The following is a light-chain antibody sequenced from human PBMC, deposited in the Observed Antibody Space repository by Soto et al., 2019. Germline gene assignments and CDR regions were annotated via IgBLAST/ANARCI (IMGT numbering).Light chain of an antibody. J-gene: IGKJ4*01. Sequence: DIQMTQSPSSLSASVGDRVTITCRASQGISNYLAWYQQKPGKVPKLLIYAASTLQSGIPSRFSGSGSGTDFTLTISSLQTEDVATDHCQKYNSAPTTFGGGTKVEIK. CDR2: AAS. V-gene: IGKV1-27*01. CDR3: QKYNSAPTT. CDR1: QGISNY.